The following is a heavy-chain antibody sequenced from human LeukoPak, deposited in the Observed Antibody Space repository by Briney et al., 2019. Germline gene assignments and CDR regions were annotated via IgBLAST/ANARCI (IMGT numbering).Heavy chain of an antibody. Sequence: GASVKVSCKASGYTFTGHYMHWVRQAPGQGLEWMGWISPNSGDTDYAQRFQGRVTMTRGASISTAYMELSRLRSDDTAVYYCARAAIAVAGDYHYHYMDVWGKGTTVTVSS. CDR3: ARAAIAVAGDYHYHYMDV. CDR1: GYTFTGHY. CDR2: ISPNSGDT. J-gene: IGHJ6*03. D-gene: IGHD6-19*01. V-gene: IGHV1-2*02.